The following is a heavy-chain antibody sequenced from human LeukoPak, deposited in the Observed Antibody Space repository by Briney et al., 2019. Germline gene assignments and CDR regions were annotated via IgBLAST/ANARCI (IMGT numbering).Heavy chain of an antibody. CDR2: INPSGGST. V-gene: IGHV1-46*01. CDR1: GYTFTSYY. J-gene: IGHJ5*02. D-gene: IGHD2/OR15-2a*01. Sequence: GASVKVSCKASGYTFTSYYMHWVRQAPGQGLEWMGIINPSGGSTSYAQKFQGRVTMTRGTSTSTVYMKLSSLGSEDTAMYYCAREWAGIFGSSWGQGTLVTVSS. CDR3: AREWAGIFGSS.